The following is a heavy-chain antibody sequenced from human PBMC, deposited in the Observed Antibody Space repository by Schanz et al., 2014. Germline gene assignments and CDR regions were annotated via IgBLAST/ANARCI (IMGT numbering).Heavy chain of an antibody. CDR1: GFTFSSYA. Sequence: EVHLLESGGGLIQPGGSLRLSCAASGFTFSSYAMSWVRQAPGKGLEWVSAISGSGGSTYYAESVRGRFFISRDNAKNSLYLQMKSLRVDDTAVYYCAREQTIFGVTYTDAYDVWGRGTMVTVSS. J-gene: IGHJ3*01. CDR2: ISGSGGST. D-gene: IGHD3-3*01. V-gene: IGHV3-23*01. CDR3: AREQTIFGVTYTDAYDV.